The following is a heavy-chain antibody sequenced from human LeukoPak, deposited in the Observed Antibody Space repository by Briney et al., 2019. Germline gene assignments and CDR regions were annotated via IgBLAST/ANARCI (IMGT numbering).Heavy chain of an antibody. Sequence: GGSLRLSCAASGFTVSSNYMSWVRQAPGKGLEWVSVIYSGGSTYYADSVKGRFTISRDNSKNTLYLQMNSLRAEDTAVYYCAREMWDSYGYVDYWGQGTLVTVSS. CDR1: GFTVSSNY. CDR2: IYSGGST. CDR3: AREMWDSYGYVDY. J-gene: IGHJ4*02. D-gene: IGHD5-18*01. V-gene: IGHV3-66*01.